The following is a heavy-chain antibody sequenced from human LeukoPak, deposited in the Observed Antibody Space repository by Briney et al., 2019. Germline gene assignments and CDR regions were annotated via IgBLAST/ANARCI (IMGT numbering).Heavy chain of an antibody. CDR3: AMGAAAAPYYFDY. V-gene: IGHV1-69*06. J-gene: IGHJ4*02. Sequence: ASVKVSCKASGYTFTSYGISWVRQAPGQGLEWMGGIIPIFGTANYAQKFQGRVTITADKSTSTAYMELSSLRSEDTAVYYCAMGAAAAPYYFDYWGQGTLVTVSS. CDR2: IIPIFGTA. D-gene: IGHD6-13*01. CDR1: GYTFTSYG.